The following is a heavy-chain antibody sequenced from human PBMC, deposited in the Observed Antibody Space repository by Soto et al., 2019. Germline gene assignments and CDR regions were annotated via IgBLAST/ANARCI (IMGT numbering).Heavy chain of an antibody. CDR1: GIIFNGFG. V-gene: IGHV3-33*01. J-gene: IGHJ3*02. D-gene: IGHD2-8*01. CDR3: ARDHPHCTNGVCYPGGGDAFDI. CDR2: IRFDGSNI. Sequence: GGSLRLSCAASGIIFNGFGMHWVRQAPGKGLEWVAVIRFDGSNIYYADSVKGRFTISRDNSKNTLYLQMGSLRAEDTAVYYCARDHPHCTNGVCYPGGGDAFDIWGQGTMVTVSS.